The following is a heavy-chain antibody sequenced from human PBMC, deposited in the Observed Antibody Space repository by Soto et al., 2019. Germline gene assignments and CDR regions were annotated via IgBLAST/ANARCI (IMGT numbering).Heavy chain of an antibody. D-gene: IGHD1-26*01. Sequence: EVQLLESGGGLVQPGGSLRLSCAASGFTFSSYAMSWVRQAPGKGLEWVSAISGSGGSTYYADSVKGRFTISRDNXXNTLYLQMTSLRAEDTAVYYCASVGATYSYYGMDVWGQGTTVTVSS. CDR2: ISGSGGST. CDR1: GFTFSSYA. V-gene: IGHV3-23*01. J-gene: IGHJ6*02. CDR3: ASVGATYSYYGMDV.